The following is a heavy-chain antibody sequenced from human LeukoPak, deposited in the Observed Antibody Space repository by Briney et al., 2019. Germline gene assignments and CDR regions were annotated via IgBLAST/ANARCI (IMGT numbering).Heavy chain of an antibody. Sequence: SVKVSCKASGGTFSSYAISWVRQAPGQGLEWMGGIIPIFGTANYAQKFQGRVTITADESTSTAYMGLSSLRSEDTAVYYCAREYYYDSSGYYYLDYWDQGTLVTVSS. CDR3: AREYYYDSSGYYYLDY. J-gene: IGHJ4*02. V-gene: IGHV1-69*13. D-gene: IGHD3-22*01. CDR2: IIPIFGTA. CDR1: GGTFSSYA.